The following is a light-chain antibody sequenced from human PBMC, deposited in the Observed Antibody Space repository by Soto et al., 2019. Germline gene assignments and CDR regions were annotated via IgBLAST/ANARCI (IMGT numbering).Light chain of an antibody. V-gene: IGLV4-60*02. J-gene: IGLJ3*02. Sequence: QSVLTQSSSASASLGTSVKLTCILSSGHSTYIIAWHQQQPGKAPRFLMTLDRSGSYNRGSGVPDRFSGSSSGADRYLTISNLQFEDEGDYYCETWYSNTHKVFGGGTKLTVL. CDR3: ETWYSNTHKV. CDR1: SGHSTYI. CDR2: LDRSGSY.